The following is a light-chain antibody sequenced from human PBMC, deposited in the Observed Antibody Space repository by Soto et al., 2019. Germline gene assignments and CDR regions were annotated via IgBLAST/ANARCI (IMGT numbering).Light chain of an antibody. CDR1: QSVSSN. CDR2: GAS. CDR3: QRYNNWPLT. Sequence: EIVMTQSPATLSVSPGERATLSCRASQSVSSNLAWYQQKPGQAPRLLIYGASTRATGIPARFSGSRSGTEFTLTINSLQSEDFAVYYCQRYNNWPLTVGGGTKVDIK. J-gene: IGKJ4*01. V-gene: IGKV3-15*01.